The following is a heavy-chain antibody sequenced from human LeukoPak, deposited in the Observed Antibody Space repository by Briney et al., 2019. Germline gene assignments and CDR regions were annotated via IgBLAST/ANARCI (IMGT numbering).Heavy chain of an antibody. CDR1: GGSISSGGYS. CDR3: AREKRRGVVAAQGESWFDP. D-gene: IGHD2-15*01. Sequence: KPSETLSLTCAVSGGSISSGGYSWSWIRQPPGQGLEWIGYIYHSESTYYNPSLKSRVTISVDRSKNQFSLKLSSVTAADTAVYYCAREKRRGVVAAQGESWFDPWGQGTLVTVSS. CDR2: IYHSEST. J-gene: IGHJ5*02. V-gene: IGHV4-30-2*01.